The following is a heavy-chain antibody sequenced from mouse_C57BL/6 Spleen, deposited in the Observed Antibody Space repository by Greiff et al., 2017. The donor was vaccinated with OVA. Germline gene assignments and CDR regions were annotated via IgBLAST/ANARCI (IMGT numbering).Heavy chain of an antibody. CDR1: GYTFTDYY. CDR2: INPYNGGT. V-gene: IGHV1-19*01. CDR3: ARTTVDGAMDY. J-gene: IGHJ4*01. Sequence: EVQLQQSGPVLVKPGASVKMSCKASGYTFTDYYMNWVKQSHGKSLEWIGVINPYNGGTSYNQKFKGKATLTVDKSSSTAYMELNSLTSEDSAVYYCARTTVDGAMDYWGQGTSVTVSS. D-gene: IGHD1-1*01.